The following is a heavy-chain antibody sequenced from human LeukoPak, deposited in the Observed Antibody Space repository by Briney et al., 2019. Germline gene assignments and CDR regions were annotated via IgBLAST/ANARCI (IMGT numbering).Heavy chain of an antibody. V-gene: IGHV3-9*01. CDR3: AKDIGRNYYDSSGYFDY. J-gene: IGHJ4*02. CDR1: GFTFDDYA. CDR2: ISWNSGSI. Sequence: GGSVRLSCAASGFTFDDYAMHWVRQAPGKGLEWVSGISWNSGSIGYADSVKGRFTISRDNAKNSLYLQMNSLRAEDTALYYCAKDIGRNYYDSSGYFDYWGQGTLVTVSS. D-gene: IGHD3-22*01.